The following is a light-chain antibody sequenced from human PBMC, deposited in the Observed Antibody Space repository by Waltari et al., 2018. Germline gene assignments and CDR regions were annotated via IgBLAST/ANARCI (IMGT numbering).Light chain of an antibody. CDR3: ATWDVSLSGWV. J-gene: IGLJ3*02. V-gene: IGLV1-47*01. CDR1: SSNVEINY. Sequence: QSVLTQPPSASATPGQRVTISCSGSSSNVEINYVYWYQPLPGTAPKLLIYRNKQRPSGGPARFSGSKSGPSASLAISGLRSEDEADYYCATWDVSLSGWVFGGGTKLTVL. CDR2: RNK.